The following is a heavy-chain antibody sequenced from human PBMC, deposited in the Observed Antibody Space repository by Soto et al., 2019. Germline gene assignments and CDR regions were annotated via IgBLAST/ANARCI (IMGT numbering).Heavy chain of an antibody. CDR3: AKEPPNYYDSSGYYTNFDY. V-gene: IGHV3-23*01. CDR1: GFIFSSYA. J-gene: IGHJ4*02. CDR2: ISGSGGST. Sequence: EVQLLESGGGLVQPGGSLRLSCAASGFIFSSYAMSWVRQAPGKGLEWVSAISGSGGSTYYADSVKGRFTISRDNSKNTLYLQMNSLRAEDTAVYYCAKEPPNYYDSSGYYTNFDYWGQGTLVTVSS. D-gene: IGHD3-22*01.